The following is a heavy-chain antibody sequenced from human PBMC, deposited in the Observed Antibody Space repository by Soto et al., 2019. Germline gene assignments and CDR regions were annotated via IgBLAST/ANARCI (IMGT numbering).Heavy chain of an antibody. CDR3: AHSRNLITEDAQVGDFDS. V-gene: IGHV2-5*02. J-gene: IGHJ4*02. CDR2: IYWDDDE. CDR1: GFSLTTDGEG. Sequence: QITLKESGPTLVKPTQTLTLTCSFSGFSLTTDGEGVGWVRQTPGEALEWLALIYWDDDERYSPSLKTRLTITKDISKNQVVLIMTNMAPMDTATYYCAHSRNLITEDAQVGDFDSWGQGTLVTVSS. D-gene: IGHD3-10*01.